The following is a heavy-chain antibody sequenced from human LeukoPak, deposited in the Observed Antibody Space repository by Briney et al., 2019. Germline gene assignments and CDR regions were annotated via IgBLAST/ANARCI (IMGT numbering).Heavy chain of an antibody. Sequence: GGSLRLSCAASGFTFDDYAMHWVRQAPGKGLEGVSGISWNSGSIGYADSVKGRFTISRDNAKNSLYLQMNSLRAEDTALYYCAKDMGGSDAFDIWGQGTMVTVSP. CDR3: AKDMGGSDAFDI. CDR2: ISWNSGSI. J-gene: IGHJ3*02. CDR1: GFTFDDYA. V-gene: IGHV3-9*01. D-gene: IGHD3-16*01.